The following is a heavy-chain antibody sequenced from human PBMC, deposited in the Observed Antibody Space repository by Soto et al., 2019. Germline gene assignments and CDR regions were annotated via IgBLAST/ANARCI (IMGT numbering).Heavy chain of an antibody. CDR2: FDPEDGET. CDR1: GYTLTELS. D-gene: IGHD3-3*01. CDR3: ATVFRFWKYWFAP. J-gene: IGHJ5*02. V-gene: IGHV1-24*01. Sequence: ASVKVSCKVSGYTLTELSMHWVRQAPGKGLEWMGGFDPEDGETIYAQKFQGRVTMTEDASTDTAYMELSSLRSEDTAVYYCATVFRFWKYWFAPWGQGTLVTVS.